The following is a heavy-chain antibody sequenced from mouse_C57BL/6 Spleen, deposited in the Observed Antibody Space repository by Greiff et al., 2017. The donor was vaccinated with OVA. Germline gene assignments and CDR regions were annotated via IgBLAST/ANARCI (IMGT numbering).Heavy chain of an antibody. Sequence: EVKLMESGEGLVKPGGSLKLSCAASGFTFSSYAMSWVRQTPEKRLEWVAYISSGGDYIYYADNVKGRFTISRDNARNTPDLQKSRLKSEDTAMYYFTRDGSYDYDRGYAMDYWGQGTSVTVSS. CDR3: TRDGSYDYDRGYAMDY. CDR2: ISSGGDYI. J-gene: IGHJ4*01. CDR1: GFTFSSYA. V-gene: IGHV5-9-1*02. D-gene: IGHD2-4*01.